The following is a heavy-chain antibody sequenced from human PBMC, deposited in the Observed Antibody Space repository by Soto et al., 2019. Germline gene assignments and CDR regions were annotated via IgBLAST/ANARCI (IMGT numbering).Heavy chain of an antibody. D-gene: IGHD2-2*01. Sequence: QVQLVQSGAEVKKPGSSVKVSCKASGGTFSSYAISWVRQAPGQGLEWMGGIIPIFGTANYAQKFQGRVTITADESTSTAYMELRSLRSEDTAVYYCARSVLVPAAPGDYYYGMDVWGQGTTVTVSS. V-gene: IGHV1-69*12. CDR1: GGTFSSYA. J-gene: IGHJ6*02. CDR2: IIPIFGTA. CDR3: ARSVLVPAAPGDYYYGMDV.